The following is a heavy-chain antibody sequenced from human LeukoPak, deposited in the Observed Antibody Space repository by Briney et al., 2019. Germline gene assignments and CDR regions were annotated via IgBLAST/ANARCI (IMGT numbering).Heavy chain of an antibody. CDR1: GYPFTAYW. CDR2: IYPGDSDT. D-gene: IGHD6-19*01. V-gene: IGHV5-51*01. J-gene: IGHJ4*02. Sequence: GGSLKISCKTSGYPFTAYWIGWVRQMPGKGLEWMGIIYPGDSDTIYRPSFQGQVTISADKSISTAYLQWNSLKASDTAMYYCARLAVAGLDFWGQGTLVTVSS. CDR3: ARLAVAGLDF.